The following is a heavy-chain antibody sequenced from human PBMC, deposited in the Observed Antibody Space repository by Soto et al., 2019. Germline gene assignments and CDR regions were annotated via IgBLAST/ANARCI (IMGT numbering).Heavy chain of an antibody. J-gene: IGHJ4*02. CDR2: INGDGRST. CDR3: ARESMWAPDY. D-gene: IGHD1-26*01. Sequence: GGSLRLSCAASGFTFSIYWMHWVRQAPGKGLLWVSRINGDGRSTSNADPVKGRFTISSDNAKNTLYLEMNSLRAEDRAVYDCARESMWAPDYWGRRTLVVVST. V-gene: IGHV3-74*01. CDR1: GFTFSIYW.